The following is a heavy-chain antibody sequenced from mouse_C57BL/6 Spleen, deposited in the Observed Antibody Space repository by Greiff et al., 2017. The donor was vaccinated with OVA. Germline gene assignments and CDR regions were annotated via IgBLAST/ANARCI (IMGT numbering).Heavy chain of an antibody. J-gene: IGHJ1*03. CDR2: IYPSDSET. CDR3: ARWLLNWYFDV. D-gene: IGHD2-3*01. CDR1: GYTFTSYW. Sequence: QVQLQQPGAELVRPGSSVKLSCKASGYTFTSYWMDWVKQRPGQGLEWIGNIYPSDSETHYNQKFKDKATLTVDKSSSTAYMQLSSLTSEDSAVYYCARWLLNWYFDVWGTGTTVTVSS. V-gene: IGHV1-61*01.